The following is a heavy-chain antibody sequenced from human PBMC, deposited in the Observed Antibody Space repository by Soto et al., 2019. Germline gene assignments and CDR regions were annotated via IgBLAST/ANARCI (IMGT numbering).Heavy chain of an antibody. Sequence: ASVKVSCKASGYTFTGYYMHWVRQAPGQGLEWMGWINPNSGGTNYAQKFQGRVTITRDTSASTAYMELSSLRSEDTAVYYCARVGRYYDILTGYYVNYYGMDVWGQGTTVTVSS. J-gene: IGHJ6*02. D-gene: IGHD3-9*01. CDR2: INPNSGGT. CDR1: GYTFTGYY. V-gene: IGHV1-2*02. CDR3: ARVGRYYDILTGYYVNYYGMDV.